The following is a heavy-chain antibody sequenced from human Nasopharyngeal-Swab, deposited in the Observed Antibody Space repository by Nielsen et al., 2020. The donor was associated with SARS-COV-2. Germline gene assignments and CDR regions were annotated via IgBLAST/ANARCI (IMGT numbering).Heavy chain of an antibody. V-gene: IGHV5-51*01. Sequence: KVSCKASGYTFTSYWIGWVRQMPGKGLEWMGIIYPGDSDTRYSPSFQGQVTISADKSISTAYLQWSSLKASDTAMYYCARHLPYGDFDYWGQGTLVTVSS. CDR1: GYTFTSYW. J-gene: IGHJ4*02. CDR2: IYPGDSDT. CDR3: ARHLPYGDFDY. D-gene: IGHD4-17*01.